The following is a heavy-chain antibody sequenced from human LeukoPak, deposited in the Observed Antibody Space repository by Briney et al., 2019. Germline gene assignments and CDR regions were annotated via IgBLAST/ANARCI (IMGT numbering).Heavy chain of an antibody. V-gene: IGHV1-3*01. J-gene: IGHJ6*03. CDR3: AREWGDIVVVPAAMYYYYYMDV. CDR2: INAGNGNT. D-gene: IGHD2-2*01. CDR1: GYTFTSYA. Sequence: GASVKVSCKASGYTFTSYAMHWVRQAPGQRLEWMGWINAGNGNTKYSQKFQGRVTMTRDTSISTAYMELSRLRSDDTAVYYCAREWGDIVVVPAAMYYYYYMDVWGKGTTVTVSS.